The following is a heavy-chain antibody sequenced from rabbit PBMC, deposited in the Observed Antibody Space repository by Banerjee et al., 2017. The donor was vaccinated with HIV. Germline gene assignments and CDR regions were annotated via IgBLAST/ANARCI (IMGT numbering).Heavy chain of an antibody. J-gene: IGHJ4*01. Sequence: QSLEESGGDLVKPGASLTLTCKASGFSFSSSYYMCWVRQAPGKGLEWIACIYAGSRDTTYYASWAKGRFTISKTSSTTVTLQMTSLTAADTATYFCARGTYGYAGYAPNLWGQGTLVTVS. CDR1: GFSFSSSYY. CDR3: ARGTYGYAGYAPNL. CDR2: IYAGSRDTT. D-gene: IGHD6-1*01. V-gene: IGHV1S40*01.